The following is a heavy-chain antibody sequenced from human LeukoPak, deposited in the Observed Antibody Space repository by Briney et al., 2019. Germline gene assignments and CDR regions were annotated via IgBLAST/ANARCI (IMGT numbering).Heavy chain of an antibody. CDR3: ARGGVPGQQLDY. CDR1: RYRFTAHF. J-gene: IGHJ4*02. Sequence: ASVKLSYKTSRYRFTAHFMYWVRQAPGQGLEWMGWINPNDGGTNYAQKFQGRVTLTRDTTFTTTYMDVTRLTSDDTAIYYCARGGVPGQQLDYWGPGTLVTVSS. D-gene: IGHD6-13*01. CDR2: INPNDGGT. V-gene: IGHV1-2*02.